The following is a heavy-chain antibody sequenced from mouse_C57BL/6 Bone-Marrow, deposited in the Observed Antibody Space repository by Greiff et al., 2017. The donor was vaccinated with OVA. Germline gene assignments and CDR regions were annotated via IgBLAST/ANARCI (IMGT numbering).Heavy chain of an antibody. CDR3: AGGYYYYFDY. D-gene: IGHD2-3*01. J-gene: IGHJ2*01. V-gene: IGHV7-3*01. CDR2: IRNKANGYTT. CDR1: GFTFTDYY. Sequence: EVKLMESGGGLVQPGGSLSLSCAASGFTFTDYYMSWVRQPPGKALEWLGFIRNKANGYTTEYSASVKGRFTISRDNSQSILYLQMNALRAEDSATYYCAGGYYYYFDYWGQGTTLTVSS.